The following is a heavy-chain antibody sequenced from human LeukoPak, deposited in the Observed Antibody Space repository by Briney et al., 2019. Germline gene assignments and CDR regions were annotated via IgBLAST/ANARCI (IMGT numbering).Heavy chain of an antibody. CDR2: ISGSGGST. Sequence: GGSLRLSCAASGFTFSTYAMNWVRQAPGKGLEWVSVISGSGGSTYYADSVKGRFTISRANLRNTLYLQMNSLRAEDTAVYYCAKDARRSSGWYFFDHWGRGTLVTVSS. D-gene: IGHD6-19*01. CDR3: AKDARRSSGWYFFDH. V-gene: IGHV3-23*01. CDR1: GFTFSTYA. J-gene: IGHJ4*02.